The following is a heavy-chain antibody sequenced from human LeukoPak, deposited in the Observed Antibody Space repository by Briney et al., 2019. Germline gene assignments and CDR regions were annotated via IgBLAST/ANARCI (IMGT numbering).Heavy chain of an antibody. Sequence: ASVKVSCKTSGYTFTNYAMQWVRQAPGQRLEWMGWINAGNGNTKYSQKFQGRVTITRDTSASIAYMKLSSLRSEDTAVYYCARDRGVAMVRGVIDSFDYWCQGTLVTVSS. CDR3: ARDRGVAMVRGVIDSFDY. CDR2: INAGNGNT. V-gene: IGHV1-3*01. CDR1: GYTFTNYA. J-gene: IGHJ4*02. D-gene: IGHD3-10*01.